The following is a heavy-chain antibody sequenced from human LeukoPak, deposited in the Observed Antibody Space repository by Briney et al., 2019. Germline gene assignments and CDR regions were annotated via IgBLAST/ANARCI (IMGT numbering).Heavy chain of an antibody. CDR3: ARGQVGATYAFDI. J-gene: IGHJ3*02. V-gene: IGHV3-53*01. CDR2: IYSGGST. CDR1: GFTVNSNY. D-gene: IGHD1-26*01. Sequence: GGSLRLSCAASGFTVNSNYMSWVRQAPGKGLEWVSVIYSGGSTYYADSVKGRFTISRDNSKNTLYLQMNSLRAEDTAVYYCARGQVGATYAFDIWGQGTMVTVSS.